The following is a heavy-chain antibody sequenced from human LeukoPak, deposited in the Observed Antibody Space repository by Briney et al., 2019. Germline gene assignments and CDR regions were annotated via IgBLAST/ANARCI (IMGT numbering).Heavy chain of an antibody. Sequence: GGSLRLSCAASGFTFSSYAMSWVRQAPGKGLEWVSAISGSGGSTYYADSVKGRYTISRDNSKNMLYLQMNSLRVEDTAVYYCARESNRGIYGMDVWGQGTTVTVSS. CDR3: ARESNRGIYGMDV. CDR1: GFTFSSYA. CDR2: ISGSGGST. D-gene: IGHD2/OR15-2a*01. J-gene: IGHJ6*02. V-gene: IGHV3-23*01.